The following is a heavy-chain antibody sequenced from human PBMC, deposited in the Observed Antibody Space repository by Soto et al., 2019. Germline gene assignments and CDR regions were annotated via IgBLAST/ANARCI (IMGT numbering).Heavy chain of an antibody. CDR3: AKDLYGDFDY. CDR1: GFTFDNYA. V-gene: IGHV3-23*01. J-gene: IGHJ4*02. CDR2: ISGSGGTT. D-gene: IGHD4-17*01. Sequence: GGSLRLSCAASGFTFDNYAMTWVRQAPGKGLEWVSTISGSGGTTYYADSVKGRFTISRDNSKNTLYLQMNSLRAEDTAVYYCAKDLYGDFDYWGQGTLVTVSS.